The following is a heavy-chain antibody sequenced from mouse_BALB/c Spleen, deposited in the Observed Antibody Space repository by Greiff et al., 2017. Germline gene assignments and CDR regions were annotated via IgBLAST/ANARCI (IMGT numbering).Heavy chain of an antibody. Sequence: EVKLMESGGDLVKPGGSLKLSCAASGFTFSSYGMSWVRQTPDKRLEWVATISSGGSYTYYPDSVKGRFTISRDNARNILYLQMSSLRSEDTAMYYCARGQSYDFAYWGQGTLVTVSA. V-gene: IGHV5-6*01. D-gene: IGHD2-3*01. CDR3: ARGQSYDFAY. CDR2: ISSGGSYT. J-gene: IGHJ3*01. CDR1: GFTFSSYG.